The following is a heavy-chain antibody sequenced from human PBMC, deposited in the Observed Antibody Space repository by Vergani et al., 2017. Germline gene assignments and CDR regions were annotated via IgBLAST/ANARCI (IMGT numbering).Heavy chain of an antibody. CDR1: GYTFTSYG. J-gene: IGHJ6*03. D-gene: IGHD1-7*01. CDR2: ISAYNGNT. V-gene: IGHV1-18*01. CDR3: AGSPPNGNYTLASYYYMDV. Sequence: QVQLVQSGAEVKKPGASVKVSCKASGYTFTSYGISWVRQAPGQGLEWMGWISAYNGNTNYAQKLQGRFTMTTDTSTSTAYMELRSLRSDDTAVYYCAGSPPNGNYTLASYYYMDVWGKGTTVTVSS.